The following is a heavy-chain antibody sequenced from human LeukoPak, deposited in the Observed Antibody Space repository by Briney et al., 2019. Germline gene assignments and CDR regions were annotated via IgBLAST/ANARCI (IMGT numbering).Heavy chain of an antibody. CDR1: GGTFSSYA. V-gene: IGHV1-69*01. D-gene: IGHD2-2*01. J-gene: IGHJ6*03. CDR3: ARDRDSTSGSGRDYYYYMDV. CDR2: IIPTFGTA. Sequence: SVKVSCKASGGTFSSYAISWVRQAPGQGLEWMGGIIPTFGTANYAQKFQGRVTITADESTSTAYMELSSLRSEDTAVYYCARDRDSTSGSGRDYYYYMDVWGKGTTVTVSS.